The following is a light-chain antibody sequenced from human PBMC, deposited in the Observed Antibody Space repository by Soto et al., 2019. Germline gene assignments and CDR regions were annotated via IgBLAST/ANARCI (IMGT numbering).Light chain of an antibody. CDR1: QSISNY. V-gene: IGKV1-39*01. J-gene: IGKJ2*01. CDR3: QQSYSTPT. CDR2: AAS. Sequence: DIHMTQSPSSLSASVGDRVTITCRASQSISNYLNWYQQKPGKAPKLLIYAASSLQGGVPSRFSGSGSGTDFTLTISSLQPEDFATFYCQQSYSTPTFGQGTKLEIK.